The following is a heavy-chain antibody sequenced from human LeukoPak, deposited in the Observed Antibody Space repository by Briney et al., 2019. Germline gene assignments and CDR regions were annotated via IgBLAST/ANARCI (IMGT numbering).Heavy chain of an antibody. CDR2: ISSSSSYI. Sequence: GGSLRLSCSASGFTFSSYSMTWVRQAPGKGLEWVSSISSSSSYIYYADSVKGRFTTSRDNAKNSLYLQMNSLRAEDTAVYYCAKSSRIVVVVAAIDYWGQGTLVTVSS. CDR3: AKSSRIVVVVAAIDY. CDR1: GFTFSSYS. J-gene: IGHJ4*02. V-gene: IGHV3-21*04. D-gene: IGHD2-15*01.